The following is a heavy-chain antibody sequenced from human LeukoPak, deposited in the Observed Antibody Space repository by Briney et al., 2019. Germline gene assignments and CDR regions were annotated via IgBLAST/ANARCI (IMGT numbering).Heavy chain of an antibody. CDR3: ARDAAASDYNWFDP. D-gene: IGHD6-13*01. V-gene: IGHV3-21*01. CDR1: GFTFSSYS. CDR2: ISSSSSYI. Sequence: PGGSLRLSCAASGFTFSSYSMNWVRQAPGKGLEWVSSISSSSSYIYYADSVKGRFTISRDNAKNSLYLQMNSLRAEDTAVYYCARDAAASDYNWFDPWGQGTLVTVSS. J-gene: IGHJ5*02.